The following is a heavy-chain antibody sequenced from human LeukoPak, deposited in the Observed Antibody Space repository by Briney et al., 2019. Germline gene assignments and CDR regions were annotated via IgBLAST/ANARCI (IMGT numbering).Heavy chain of an antibody. CDR2: IYHSGST. D-gene: IGHD4-23*01. J-gene: IGHJ4*02. CDR3: ARLDYGGNGYDY. CDR1: GYSISSGYY. Sequence: SSETLSLTCAVSGYSISSGYYWGWIRQPPGKGLEWIGRIYHSGSTYYNPSLKSRVTISVDTSKNQFSLKLSSVTAADTAVYYCARLDYGGNGYDYWGQGTLVTVSS. V-gene: IGHV4-38-2*01.